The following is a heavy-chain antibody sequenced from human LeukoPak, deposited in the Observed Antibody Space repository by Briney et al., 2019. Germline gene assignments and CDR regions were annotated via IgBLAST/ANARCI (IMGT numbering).Heavy chain of an antibody. CDR2: IIPILGIA. CDR3: ARDPEYKGDFDY. V-gene: IGHV1-69*04. D-gene: IGHD6-6*01. J-gene: IGHJ4*02. CDR1: GGTFSSYA. Sequence: SVKVSCKASGGTFSSYAISWVRQAPGQGLEWMGRIIPILGIANYARKFQGRVTITADKSTSTAYMELSSLRSEDTAVYYCARDPEYKGDFDYWGQGTLVTVSS.